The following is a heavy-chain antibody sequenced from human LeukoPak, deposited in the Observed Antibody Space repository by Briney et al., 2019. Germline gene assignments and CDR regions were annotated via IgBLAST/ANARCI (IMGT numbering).Heavy chain of an antibody. Sequence: GESLKISCKGSGYSFTSYWIGWVRQMPGKGLEWMGIIYPGDSDTRYSPSFQGQVTISADKSISTAYLQWSSLKASDTAMYYCARKGDRSSGRAHYYGMDVWGQGTTVTVSS. CDR2: IYPGDSDT. CDR3: ARKGDRSSGRAHYYGMDV. CDR1: GYSFTSYW. V-gene: IGHV5-51*01. D-gene: IGHD6-19*01. J-gene: IGHJ6*02.